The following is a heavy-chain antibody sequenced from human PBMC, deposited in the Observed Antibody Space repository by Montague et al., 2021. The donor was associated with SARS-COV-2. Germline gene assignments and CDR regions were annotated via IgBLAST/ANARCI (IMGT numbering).Heavy chain of an antibody. V-gene: IGHV4-61*02. J-gene: IGHJ6*02. CDR2: IYISGST. CDR3: ARTVVVPAAMSRYYGMDV. Sequence: TLSLTCSVSGGSISSGSYYWSWIRQSAGKGLEWIGRIYISGSTNYNPSLKSRVTMSVDTSKNQFSLKLSSVTAADTAVYYCARTVVVPAAMSRYYGMDVWGPGTSVPVSS. D-gene: IGHD2-2*01. CDR1: GGSISSGSYY.